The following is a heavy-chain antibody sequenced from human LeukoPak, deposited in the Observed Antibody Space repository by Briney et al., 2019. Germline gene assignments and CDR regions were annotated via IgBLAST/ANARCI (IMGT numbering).Heavy chain of an antibody. Sequence: HPGGSLRLSCAASGFTFSNFAMTWVRQSPGKGLEWVSAIDGSGGGTYYADSVKGRFAISRDNSMNTLYLQVSSLRAEDTAVYYCAKPSRAGSTHRYFYGMDVWGQGTTVTVSS. V-gene: IGHV3-23*01. CDR1: GFTFSNFA. CDR3: AKPSRAGSTHRYFYGMDV. J-gene: IGHJ6*02. D-gene: IGHD1-1*01. CDR2: IDGSGGGT.